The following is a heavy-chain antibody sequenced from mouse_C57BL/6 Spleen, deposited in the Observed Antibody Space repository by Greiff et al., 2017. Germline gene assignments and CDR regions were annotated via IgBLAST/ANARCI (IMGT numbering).Heavy chain of an antibody. CDR1: GYTFTSYW. V-gene: IGHV1-64*01. D-gene: IGHD2-3*01. J-gene: IGHJ2*01. Sequence: QVQLQQPGAELVKPGASVKLSCKASGYTFTSYWMHWVKPRPGQGLEWIGMIHPNSGSTNYNEKFKSKATLTVDKSSSTAYMQLSSLTSEDSAVYYCVRGDGYHFDYWGQGTTLTVSS. CDR2: IHPNSGST. CDR3: VRGDGYHFDY.